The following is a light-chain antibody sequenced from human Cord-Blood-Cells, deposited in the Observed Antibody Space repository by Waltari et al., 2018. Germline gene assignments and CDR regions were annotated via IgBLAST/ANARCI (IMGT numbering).Light chain of an antibody. CDR1: SSDVGGYNY. Sequence: QSALTQPASVSGSPGQSITISCTGTSSDVGGYNYVSWYHRHPGKAPKLMIYDVSKRPVGVANRFCGSKSGNTASLTISGLQAEDEADYYCSSYTSSSTYVFGTGTKVTVL. J-gene: IGLJ1*01. V-gene: IGLV2-14*01. CDR3: SSYTSSSTYV. CDR2: DVS.